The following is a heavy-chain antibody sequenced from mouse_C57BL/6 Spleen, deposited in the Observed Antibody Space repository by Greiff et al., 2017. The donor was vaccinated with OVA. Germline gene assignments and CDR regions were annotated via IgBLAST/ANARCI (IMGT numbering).Heavy chain of an antibody. CDR2: INPNNGGT. D-gene: IGHD2-3*01. J-gene: IGHJ1*03. Sequence: EVQLQQSGPELVKPGASVKISCKASGYTFTDYYMNWVKQSHGKSLEWIGDINPNNGGTSYNQKFKGKATLTVDKSSSTAYMELRSLTSEDSAVYYCARLGGYYPSWYFDVWGTGTTVTVSS. CDR1: GYTFTDYY. CDR3: ARLGGYYPSWYFDV. V-gene: IGHV1-26*01.